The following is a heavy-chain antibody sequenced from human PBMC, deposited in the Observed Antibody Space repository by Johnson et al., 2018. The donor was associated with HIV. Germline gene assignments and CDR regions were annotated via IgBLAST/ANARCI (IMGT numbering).Heavy chain of an antibody. CDR2: VSGSGGST. V-gene: IGHV3-23*04. CDR3: AKGSTVVDDAFDI. J-gene: IGHJ3*02. CDR1: GFTFSSYA. Sequence: VQLVESGGGLVQPGGSLRLSCAASGFTFSSYAMSWVRQAPGTGLEWVSAVSGSGGSTYYADSVKGRFTISRDNSKNTLYLQMNSLRAEDTAVYYCAKGSTVVDDAFDIWGQGTMVTVSS. D-gene: IGHD4-23*01.